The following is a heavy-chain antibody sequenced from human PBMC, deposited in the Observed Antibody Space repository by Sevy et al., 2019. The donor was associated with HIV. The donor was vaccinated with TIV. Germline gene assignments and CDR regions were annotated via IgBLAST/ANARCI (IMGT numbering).Heavy chain of an antibody. CDR1: RFTFSDYY. CDR3: AKRGGHYDLGMDV. J-gene: IGHJ6*02. V-gene: IGHV3-11*04. CDR2: ISSSGSTI. D-gene: IGHD3-3*01. Sequence: GGSLRLSCAASRFTFSDYYMSWIRQAPGKGLEWVSYISSSGSTIYYTNSVKGRFTISRDNAKNSLYLQMNSLRAEDTAVYYCAKRGGHYDLGMDVWGQGTTVTVSS.